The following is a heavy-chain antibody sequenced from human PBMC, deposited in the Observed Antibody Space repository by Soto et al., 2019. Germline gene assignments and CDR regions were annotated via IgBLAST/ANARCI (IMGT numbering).Heavy chain of an antibody. CDR2: ISGSGGST. V-gene: IGHV3-23*01. D-gene: IGHD2-8*02. J-gene: IGHJ4*02. CDR1: GFTFSSYA. CDR3: AKDWTHPLVLAYDDY. Sequence: GGSLRLSCAASGFTFSSYAMSWVRQAPGKGLEWVSAISGSGGSTYYADSVKGRFTISRDNSKNTLYLQMNSLRAEDTAVYYCAKDWTHPLVLAYDDYWGQGTLVTVSS.